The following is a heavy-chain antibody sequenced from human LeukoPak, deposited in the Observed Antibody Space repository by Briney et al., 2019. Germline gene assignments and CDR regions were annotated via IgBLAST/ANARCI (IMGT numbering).Heavy chain of an antibody. V-gene: IGHV5-51*01. CDR2: IYPGDSDT. CDR1: GYSFTSYW. CDR3: ARRTYYCDSSGYRVGRWFDP. D-gene: IGHD3-22*01. Sequence: GESLKISCKGSGYSFTSYWIGWVRQMPGKGLEWMGIIYPGDSDTRYSPSFQGQVTISADKSISTAYLQWSSLKASDTAMYYCARRTYYCDSSGYRVGRWFDPWGQGTLVTVSS. J-gene: IGHJ5*02.